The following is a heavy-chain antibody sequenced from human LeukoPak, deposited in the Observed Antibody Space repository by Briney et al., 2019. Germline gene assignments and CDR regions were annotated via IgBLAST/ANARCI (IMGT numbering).Heavy chain of an antibody. CDR3: ARDPAATGTWWFDP. V-gene: IGHV3-48*01. Sequence: GGSLRLSCAVSGFTFSGYSVNWVRQAPGKGLEWVSYISSSSSTIYYADSVKGRFTISRDNAKNSLYLQMNSLRAEDTAVYYCARDPAATGTWWFDPWGQGTLVTVSS. J-gene: IGHJ5*02. CDR2: ISSSSSTI. D-gene: IGHD6-13*01. CDR1: GFTFSGYS.